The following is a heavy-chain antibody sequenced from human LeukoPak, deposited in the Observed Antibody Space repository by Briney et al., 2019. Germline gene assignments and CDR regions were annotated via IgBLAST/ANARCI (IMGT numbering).Heavy chain of an antibody. J-gene: IGHJ5*02. CDR2: IYYSGST. CDR3: AREFHYGGIDGWFDL. V-gene: IGHV4-59*01. CDR1: GGSISSYY. D-gene: IGHD4-23*01. Sequence: SETLSLTCTVSGGSISSYYWSWIRQPPGKGQEWIGYIYYSGSTNYNPSLKSRVTISVDTSKNQFSLKLSSVTAADTAVYYCAREFHYGGIDGWFDLWGQGTLVTVSS.